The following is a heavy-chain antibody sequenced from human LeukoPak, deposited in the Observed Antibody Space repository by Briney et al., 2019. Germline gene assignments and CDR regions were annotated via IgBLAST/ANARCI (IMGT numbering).Heavy chain of an antibody. J-gene: IGHJ4*02. CDR3: ARESGYLVY. V-gene: IGHV4-31*03. CDR2: IYYSGST. CDR1: GXXXXSGXXY. D-gene: IGHD3-22*01. Sequence: SQTLSLTCTVSGXXXXSGXXYWSWXXXXXXXGLEWIGYIYYSGSTYYNPSLKSRVTISVDTSKNQFSLKLSSVTAADTAVYYCARESGYLVYWGQGTLVTVSS.